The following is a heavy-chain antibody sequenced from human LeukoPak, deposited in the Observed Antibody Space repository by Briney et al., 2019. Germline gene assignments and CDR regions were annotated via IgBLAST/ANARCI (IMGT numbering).Heavy chain of an antibody. V-gene: IGHV1-2*02. CDR1: GYTFTSYG. CDR3: ARDRILFIAAAPDY. Sequence: ASVKVSCKASGYTFTSYGISWVRQAPGQGLEWMGWINPNSGGTNYAQKFQGRVTMTRDTSISTAYMELSRLRSDDTAVYYCARDRILFIAAAPDYWGQGTLVTVSS. J-gene: IGHJ4*02. D-gene: IGHD6-13*01. CDR2: INPNSGGT.